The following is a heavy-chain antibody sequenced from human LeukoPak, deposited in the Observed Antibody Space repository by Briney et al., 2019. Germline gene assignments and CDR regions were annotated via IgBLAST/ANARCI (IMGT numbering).Heavy chain of an antibody. CDR1: GFKFDDYD. D-gene: IGHD2-2*01. J-gene: IGHJ5*02. CDR3: ARLPCYSSSTGCDLEDWFDP. V-gene: IGHV3-20*01. Sequence: PGGSLRLSCTASGFKFDDYDMSWVRQVPGKGLEWVSGITRNGDTTGYADSVRGRFGISRANTKKSLYLQRSGLRADDTGLYDCARLPCYSSSTGCDLEDWFDPGAPGTLVTVST. CDR2: ITRNGDTT.